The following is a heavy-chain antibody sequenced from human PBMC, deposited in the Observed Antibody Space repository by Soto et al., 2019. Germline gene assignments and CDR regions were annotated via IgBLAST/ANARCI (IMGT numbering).Heavy chain of an antibody. CDR2: IIPILGIA. D-gene: IGHD2-2*01. V-gene: IGHV1-69*08. J-gene: IGHJ5*02. Sequence: QVQLVQSGAEVKKPGSSVKVSCKASGGTFSSYTISWVRQAPGQGLEWMGRIIPILGIANYAQKFQGRVTITADKFTSTAYMELSSLRSEDTTVYYCARDHCSSTSCYSFWFDPWGQGTLVTVSS. CDR3: ARDHCSSTSCYSFWFDP. CDR1: GGTFSSYT.